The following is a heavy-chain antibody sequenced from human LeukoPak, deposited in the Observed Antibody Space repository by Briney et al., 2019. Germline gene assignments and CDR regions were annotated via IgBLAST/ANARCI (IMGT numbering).Heavy chain of an antibody. J-gene: IGHJ4*02. CDR2: IYPGDSDT. Sequence: GESLKISCKGSGYSFTSYWIGWVRQMPGKGLEWMGIIYPGDSDTRYSPSFQGQVTISADKSISTAYLQWSSLKASDTAMYYCARRADIAVPQLIGLGKAFDYWGQGTLVTVSS. V-gene: IGHV5-51*01. CDR3: ARRADIAVPQLIGLGKAFDY. CDR1: GYSFTSYW. D-gene: IGHD2-2*01.